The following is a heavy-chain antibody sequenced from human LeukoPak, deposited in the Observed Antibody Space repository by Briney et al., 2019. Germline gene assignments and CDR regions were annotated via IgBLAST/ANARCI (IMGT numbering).Heavy chain of an antibody. J-gene: IGHJ4*02. CDR1: GDSVSSNSAA. D-gene: IGHD5-18*01. Sequence: SQTLSLTCAISGDSVSSNSAAWNWIRQSPSRGLEWLGRTYYRSKWHNDYAVSVKSQITINPDTSKNQFSLQLNSVTPEDTAVYYCARDEHSYGSSTLIYFDYWGQGTLVTVSS. CDR3: ARDEHSYGSSTLIYFDY. V-gene: IGHV6-1*01. CDR2: TYYRSKWHN.